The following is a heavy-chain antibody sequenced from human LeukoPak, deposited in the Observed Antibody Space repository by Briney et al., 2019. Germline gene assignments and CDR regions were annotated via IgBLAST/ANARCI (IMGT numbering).Heavy chain of an antibody. CDR1: GYTFTSYD. CDR2: ISAYNGNT. D-gene: IGHD6-13*01. Sequence: ASVKVSCKASGYTFTSYDINWVRQATGQGLEWMGWISAYNGNTNYAQKLQGRVTMTTDTSTSTAYMELRSLRSDDTAVYYCAREYSSSWYDWGQGTLVTVSS. J-gene: IGHJ4*02. V-gene: IGHV1-18*01. CDR3: AREYSSSWYD.